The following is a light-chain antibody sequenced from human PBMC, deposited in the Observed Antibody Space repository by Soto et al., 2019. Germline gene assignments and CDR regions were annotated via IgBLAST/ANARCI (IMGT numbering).Light chain of an antibody. CDR3: QQYNNWPLLT. CDR1: QSVSSN. CDR2: GAS. V-gene: IGKV3-15*01. J-gene: IGKJ4*01. Sequence: EIVMTQSPATLSVSPGERATLSCRASQSVSSNLAWYQQKPGQAPRLLIYGASTRATGIPARFSGSGSVTEFTLTISSLQSEDFAVYYCQQYNNWPLLTFGGETKVEIK.